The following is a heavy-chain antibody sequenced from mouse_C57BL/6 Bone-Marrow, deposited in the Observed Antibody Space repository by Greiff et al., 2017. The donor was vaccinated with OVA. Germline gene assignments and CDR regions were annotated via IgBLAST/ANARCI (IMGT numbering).Heavy chain of an antibody. D-gene: IGHD2-2*01. CDR2: INPSSGYT. Sequence: QVQLKQSGAELARPGASVKMSCKASGYTFTSYTMHWVKQRPGQGLEWIGYINPSSGYTKYNQKFKDKATLTADKSSSTAYMQLSSLTSEDSAVYYCARRGWLRRFYYLDYWGQGTTLTVSS. J-gene: IGHJ2*01. CDR3: ARRGWLRRFYYLDY. CDR1: GYTFTSYT. V-gene: IGHV1-4*01.